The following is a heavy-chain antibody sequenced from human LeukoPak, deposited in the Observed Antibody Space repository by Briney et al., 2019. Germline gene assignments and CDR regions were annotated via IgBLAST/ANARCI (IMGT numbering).Heavy chain of an antibody. CDR2: SGDSDGST. V-gene: IGHV3-23*01. CDR1: GFTFSGSG. D-gene: IGHD2-15*01. Sequence: PGGSLRLSCAASGFTFSGSGMSWVRQAPGKGLEWISSSGDSDGSTYYADSLKGRFTISRDNSKNTSYLQMNNLRAEDTAVYYCAKGGCRGTCNPLAYWGQGALVTVSP. CDR3: AKGGCRGTCNPLAY. J-gene: IGHJ4*02.